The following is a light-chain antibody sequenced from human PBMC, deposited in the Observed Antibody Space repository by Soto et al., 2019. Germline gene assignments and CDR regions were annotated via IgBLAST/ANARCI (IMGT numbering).Light chain of an antibody. V-gene: IGLV2-11*01. CDR2: DVT. Sequence: QSALTHPRSVSGSPGQSVTISCTGTSSDVGGYNYVSWYQQHTGRAPKFMIYDVTKRPSGVPDRFSGSKSGNTASLTISGLQVEDEADYYCCSYAGSYFVFGTGTKLTVL. CDR3: CSYAGSYFV. CDR1: SSDVGGYNY. J-gene: IGLJ1*01.